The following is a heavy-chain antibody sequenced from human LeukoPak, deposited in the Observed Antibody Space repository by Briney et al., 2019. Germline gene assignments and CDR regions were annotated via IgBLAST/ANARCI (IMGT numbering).Heavy chain of an antibody. D-gene: IGHD1-26*01. V-gene: IGHV4-34*01. Sequence: SETLSLTCAVYGGSFSGYYWSWIRQPPGEGLEWVGEINHSGSTNYNPSLKSRVTISVDTSKNQFSLKLSSVTAADTAVYYCARPRRVGSTGGCDYWGQGTLVTVSS. CDR3: ARPRRVGSTGGCDY. J-gene: IGHJ4*02. CDR1: GGSFSGYY. CDR2: INHSGST.